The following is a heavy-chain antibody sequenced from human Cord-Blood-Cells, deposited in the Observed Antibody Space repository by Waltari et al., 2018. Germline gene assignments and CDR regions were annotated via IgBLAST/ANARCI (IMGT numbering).Heavy chain of an antibody. J-gene: IGHJ4*02. CDR1: GGTFSCSA. V-gene: IGHV1-69*01. CDR2: IFPIFGTA. D-gene: IGHD7-27*01. Sequence: QVQLVQSGAEVQKPGSSVKVFCKGSGGTFSCSAISWVRQAPGQGLEWRGWIFPIFGTANYAQKFQGRVTITADESTSTAYMELSSLRSEDTAVYYCAREDGESGGFDYWGQGTLVTVSS. CDR3: AREDGESGGFDY.